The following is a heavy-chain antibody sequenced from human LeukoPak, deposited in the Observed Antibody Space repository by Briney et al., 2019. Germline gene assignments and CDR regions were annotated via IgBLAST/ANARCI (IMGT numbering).Heavy chain of an antibody. D-gene: IGHD3-10*01. J-gene: IGHJ4*02. CDR3: ARAADYYYGSGSYLDY. CDR1: GFTFSSYG. Sequence: PGGSLRLSCAASGFTFSSYGMHWVRQAPGKGLEWVAVIWYDGSNKYYADSVKGRFTISRDNSKNTLYLQMNSLRAEDTAVYYCARAADYYYGSGSYLDYWGQGTLVTVSS. CDR2: IWYDGSNK. V-gene: IGHV3-33*01.